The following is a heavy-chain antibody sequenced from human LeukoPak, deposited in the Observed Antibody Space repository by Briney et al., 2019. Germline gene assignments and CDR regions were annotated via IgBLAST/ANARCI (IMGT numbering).Heavy chain of an antibody. J-gene: IGHJ4*02. CDR1: VVAFSTYC. V-gene: IGHV3-74*01. CDR3: ASDLDWILFDF. CDR2: IRAQWKTT. D-gene: IGHD3-9*01. Sequence: SGGSLRLSSALSVVAFSTYCMHCGREAPGEGVGWVARIRAQWKTTAYAHPVQGRFTISRDNDKNALFLQMNSLSAEDTAVYYCASDLDWILFDFWGEGTLVSVSS.